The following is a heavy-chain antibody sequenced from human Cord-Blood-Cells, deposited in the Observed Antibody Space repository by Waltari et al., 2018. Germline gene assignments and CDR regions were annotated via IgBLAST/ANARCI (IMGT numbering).Heavy chain of an antibody. CDR1: GFTFSSYS. CDR3: ARDGEVGATRVPFGY. J-gene: IGHJ4*02. Sequence: EVQLVESGGGLVKPGGSLRLSCAASGFTFSSYSMNWVRQAPGKGLEWVSSISSSSSYIYYADSGKGRFTNSRDNAKNSLYLQMNSLRAEDTAVYYCARDGEVGATRVPFGYWGQGTLVTVSS. V-gene: IGHV3-21*01. CDR2: ISSSSSYI. D-gene: IGHD1-26*01.